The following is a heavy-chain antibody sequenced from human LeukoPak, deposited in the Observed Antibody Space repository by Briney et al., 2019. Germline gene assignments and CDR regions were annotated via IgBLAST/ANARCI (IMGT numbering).Heavy chain of an antibody. CDR3: AKDRYCSSTSCYFFRGQNYMDV. J-gene: IGHJ6*03. Sequence: GGSLRLSCAASGFTFSSYGMHWVRQAPGKGLEWVAVISYEGSNKYYADSVKGRFTISRDNSKNTLYLQMNSLRAEDTAVYYCAKDRYCSSTSCYFFRGQNYMDVWAKGPTVTVSS. CDR1: GFTFSSYG. D-gene: IGHD2-2*01. CDR2: ISYEGSNK. V-gene: IGHV3-30*18.